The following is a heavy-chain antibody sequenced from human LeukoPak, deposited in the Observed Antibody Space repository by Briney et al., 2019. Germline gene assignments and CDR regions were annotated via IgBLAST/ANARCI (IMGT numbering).Heavy chain of an antibody. CDR2: IYPGDSDT. CDR1: GYSFTSYW. J-gene: IGHJ4*02. V-gene: IGHV5-51*01. D-gene: IGHD3-9*01. CDR3: AREYDILTGYYTN. Sequence: GESLKISCKGSGYSFTSYWIGWVRQMPGKGLEWMGIIYPGDSDTRYSPSFQGQVTISADKSISTAYPQWSSLKASDTAMYYCAREYDILTGYYTNWGQGTLVTVSS.